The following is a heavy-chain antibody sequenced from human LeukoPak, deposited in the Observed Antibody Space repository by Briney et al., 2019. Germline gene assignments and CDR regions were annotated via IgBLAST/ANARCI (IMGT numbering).Heavy chain of an antibody. Sequence: AAVKVSCKASGYIFTSYSISWVRQAPAQGLEWMGWISAYNGDTNYVQKFQGRVTMTTDTSTSTAYMELTSLRSDDTAVYYCAREEGAPIAAANIWGLGTKVTVSS. J-gene: IGHJ3*02. CDR1: GYIFTSYS. D-gene: IGHD6-13*01. CDR3: AREEGAPIAAANI. CDR2: ISAYNGDT. V-gene: IGHV1-18*01.